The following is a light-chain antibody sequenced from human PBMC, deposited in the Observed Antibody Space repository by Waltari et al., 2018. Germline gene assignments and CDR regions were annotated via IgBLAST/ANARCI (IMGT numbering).Light chain of an antibody. V-gene: IGKV3-20*01. Sequence: EIVLTHTPGTLSLSPGERATLSCRTSQSYTSYPLAWYQQKPGQAPRLLIYGASSRATGIPARFSGSGSGTDFTLTISRLESEDFAVYYCQQDGGSPPLTFGGGTKVEIK. CDR3: QQDGGSPPLT. CDR2: GAS. J-gene: IGKJ4*01. CDR1: QSYTSYP.